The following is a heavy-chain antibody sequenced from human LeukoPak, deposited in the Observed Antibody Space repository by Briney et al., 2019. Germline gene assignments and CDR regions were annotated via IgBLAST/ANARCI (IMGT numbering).Heavy chain of an antibody. CDR1: GFTFSSYG. CDR2: IRYDGSNK. Sequence: GGSLRLSCAAPGFTFSSYGMHWVRQAPGKGLEWVAFIRYDGSNKYYADFVKGRFTISRDNSKNTLYLQMNSLRAEDTAVYYCAKDGGTIFGVVIYYWGQGTLVTVSS. CDR3: AKDGGTIFGVVIYY. V-gene: IGHV3-30*02. D-gene: IGHD3-3*01. J-gene: IGHJ4*02.